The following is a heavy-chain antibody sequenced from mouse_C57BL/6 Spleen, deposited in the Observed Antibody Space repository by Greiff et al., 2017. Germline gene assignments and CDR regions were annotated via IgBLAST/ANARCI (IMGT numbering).Heavy chain of an antibody. V-gene: IGHV5-6*01. CDR2: ISSGGSYT. D-gene: IGHD3-2*02. CDR3: ARRYSSGNSFDY. Sequence: EVQLVESGGDLVKPGGSLTLSCAASGFTFSSYGMSWVRQTPDKRLEWVATISSGGSYTYYPDSVNGRFTISRDNAKNTQYLQMSSLKSEDTAMYYCARRYSSGNSFDYWGQGTTLTVSS. CDR1: GFTFSSYG. J-gene: IGHJ2*01.